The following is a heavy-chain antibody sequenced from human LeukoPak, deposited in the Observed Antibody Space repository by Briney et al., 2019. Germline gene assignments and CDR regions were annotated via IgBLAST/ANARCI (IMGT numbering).Heavy chain of an antibody. V-gene: IGHV4-34*01. CDR1: GGSCSGYY. CDR3: ARGSDWNGMDV. D-gene: IGHD3/OR15-3a*01. J-gene: IGHJ6*02. CDR2: INHSGST. Sequence: PSETLSLTCAVYGGSCSGYYWSWIRQPPGKGLEWIGEINHSGSTNYNPSLKSRVTISVDTSKNQFSLELSSVTAADTAVYYCARGSDWNGMDVWGQGTTVTVSS.